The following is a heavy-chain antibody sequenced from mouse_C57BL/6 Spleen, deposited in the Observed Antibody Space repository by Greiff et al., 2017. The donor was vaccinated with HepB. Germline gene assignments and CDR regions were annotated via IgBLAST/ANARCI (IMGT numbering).Heavy chain of an antibody. J-gene: IGHJ1*03. CDR2: ISYDGSN. Sequence: ESGPGLVKPSQSLSLTCSVTGYSITSGYYWNWIRQFPGNKLEWMGYISYDGSNNYNPSLKNRISITRDTSKNQFFLKLNSVTTEDTATYYCARTPIYYYGSSYRNYWYFDVWGTGTTVTVSS. D-gene: IGHD1-1*01. CDR3: ARTPIYYYGSSYRNYWYFDV. V-gene: IGHV3-6*01. CDR1: GYSITSGYY.